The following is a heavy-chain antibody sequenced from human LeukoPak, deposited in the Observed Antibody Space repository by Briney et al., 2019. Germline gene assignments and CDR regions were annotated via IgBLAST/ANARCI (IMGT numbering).Heavy chain of an antibody. V-gene: IGHV5-51*01. CDR2: TYPGDSDT. J-gene: IGHJ6*03. CDR3: ARIYGSGSSHMDV. CDR1: GYSFTSYW. D-gene: IGHD3-10*01. Sequence: GESLKISCKGSGYSFTSYWIGWVRQMPGKGLEWMGITYPGDSDTRYSPSFQGQVTISADKSISTAYLQWSSLKASDTAMYHCARIYGSGSSHMDVWGKGTTVTISS.